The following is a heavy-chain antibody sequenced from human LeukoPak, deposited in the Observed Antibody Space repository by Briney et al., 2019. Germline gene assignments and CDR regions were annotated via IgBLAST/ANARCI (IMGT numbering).Heavy chain of an antibody. Sequence: GGSLRLSCVASGFTFTEAWMSWVRQAPGKGLEWIGRIKSKSEGATRDFAAPVKGRVTMSRDESKNTVYLHMDSLKIEDTAIYYCAAGTGNSDFDYWGQGTLVTVSS. CDR1: GFTFTEAW. J-gene: IGHJ4*02. V-gene: IGHV3-15*01. CDR2: IKSKSEGATR. CDR3: AAGTGNSDFDY. D-gene: IGHD1-1*01.